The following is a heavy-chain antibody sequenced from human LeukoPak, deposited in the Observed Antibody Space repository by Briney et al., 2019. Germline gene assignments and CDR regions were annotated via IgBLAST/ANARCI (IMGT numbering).Heavy chain of an antibody. CDR1: GGSISSSSYY. D-gene: IGHD2-15*01. CDR3: ARSYCSGGSCYDY. CDR2: IYYSGST. J-gene: IGHJ4*02. V-gene: IGHV4-39*01. Sequence: PSETLSLTCTVSGGSISSSSYYWGWIRQPPGKGLEWIGSIYYSGSTYYNPSLKSRVTISVDTSKNQFSLKLSSVTAADTAVYYRARSYCSGGSCYDYWGQGTLVTVSS.